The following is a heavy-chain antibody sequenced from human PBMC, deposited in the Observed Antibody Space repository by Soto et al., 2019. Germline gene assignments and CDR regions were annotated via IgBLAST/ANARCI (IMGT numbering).Heavy chain of an antibody. CDR3: ARHGVDYGDYASYYYYGMDV. Sequence: QLQLQESGPGLVKPSETLSLTCTVSGGSISSSTYYWGWIRQPPGKGREWIGMIYYSGSAYYNPSLKRRVTISIDTSKNQFSLRLSSVTAADTAVYYCARHGVDYGDYASYYYYGMDVWGRGTTVTVSS. CDR2: IYYSGSA. J-gene: IGHJ6*02. D-gene: IGHD4-17*01. CDR1: GGSISSSTYY. V-gene: IGHV4-39*01.